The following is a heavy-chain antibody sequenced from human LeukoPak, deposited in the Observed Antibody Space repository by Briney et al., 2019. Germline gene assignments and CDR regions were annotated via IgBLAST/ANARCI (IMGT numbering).Heavy chain of an antibody. D-gene: IGHD2-15*01. Sequence: PSETLSLTCTVSGYSISSGYYWGWIRQPPGKGLEWIGIIFHSGSTYYNPSLKSRVTISVDTSKNQFSLKLGSVTAADTAVYYCARLLQDHFDNYYFDYWGQGTLVTVSS. CDR1: GYSISSGYY. V-gene: IGHV4-38-2*02. J-gene: IGHJ4*02. CDR3: ARLLQDHFDNYYFDY. CDR2: IFHSGST.